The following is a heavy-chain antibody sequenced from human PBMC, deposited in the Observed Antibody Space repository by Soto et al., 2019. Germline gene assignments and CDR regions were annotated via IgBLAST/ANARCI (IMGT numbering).Heavy chain of an antibody. CDR1: GFTFSSYA. Sequence: GGSLRPSCAASGFTFSSYAMSWVRQAPGKGLEWVSAISGSGGSTYYADSVKGRFTISRDNSKNTLYLQMNSLRAEDTAVYYCAKDLYPDIVVVRPADYWGQGTLVTVSS. CDR2: ISGSGGST. V-gene: IGHV3-23*01. CDR3: AKDLYPDIVVVRPADY. D-gene: IGHD2-15*01. J-gene: IGHJ4*02.